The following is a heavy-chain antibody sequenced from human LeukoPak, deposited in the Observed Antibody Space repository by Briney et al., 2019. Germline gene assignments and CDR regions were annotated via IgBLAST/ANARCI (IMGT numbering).Heavy chain of an antibody. J-gene: IGHJ6*03. CDR1: GFTFNSYA. Sequence: GRSLRLSCVASGFTFNSYAMHWVRQAPGKGLEWVAVISFDGTKKYYSDSVKGRFTISRDKSKNTVYLQMSSLRPQDTSTYYFARAAIYYYYNLDVWGKGTTVAVSS. CDR2: ISFDGTKK. CDR3: ARAAIYYYYNLDV. V-gene: IGHV3-30*04.